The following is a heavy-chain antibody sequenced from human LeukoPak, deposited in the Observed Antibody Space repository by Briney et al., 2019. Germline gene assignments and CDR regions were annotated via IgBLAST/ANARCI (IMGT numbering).Heavy chain of an antibody. CDR1: GGSISSYY. J-gene: IGHJ3*02. CDR3: AKPTKPGYYDIFYDAFDI. Sequence: SETLSLTCTVSGGSISSYYWSWIRQPPGKGLEWIGYIYYSGSTNYNPSLKSRVTISVDTSKNQFSLKLSSVTAADTAVYYCAKPTKPGYYDIFYDAFDIWGQGIMVTVSS. D-gene: IGHD3-9*01. V-gene: IGHV4-59*01. CDR2: IYYSGST.